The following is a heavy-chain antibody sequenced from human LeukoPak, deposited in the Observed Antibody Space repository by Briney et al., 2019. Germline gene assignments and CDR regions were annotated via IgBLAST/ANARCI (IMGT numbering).Heavy chain of an antibody. CDR1: GYTFTGYY. Sequence: ASVKVSCKASGYTFTGYYIHWVRQAPGQGLEWMGWINPNSGGTSYAPKFQGRVTMTRDTSISTAYMELSSLRSDDTAVYYCARDSIAAAGLAFDIWGQGTMVTVSS. V-gene: IGHV1-2*02. D-gene: IGHD6-13*01. CDR3: ARDSIAAAGLAFDI. J-gene: IGHJ3*02. CDR2: INPNSGGT.